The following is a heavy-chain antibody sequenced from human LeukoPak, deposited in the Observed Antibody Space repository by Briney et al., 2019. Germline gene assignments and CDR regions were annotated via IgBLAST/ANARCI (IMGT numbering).Heavy chain of an antibody. V-gene: IGHV4-59*11. D-gene: IGHD3-22*01. J-gene: IGHJ4*02. Sequence: SETLSLTCTVSGGSTSGRYWTWIRQPPGKGLEWIGYIHYDGRTNYNPSFKSRVIISLDTSNNQFSLNLKSVTAADTAAYYCARLVNYGYSDCWGQGTLVTVSS. CDR2: IHYDGRT. CDR1: GGSTSGRY. CDR3: ARLVNYGYSDC.